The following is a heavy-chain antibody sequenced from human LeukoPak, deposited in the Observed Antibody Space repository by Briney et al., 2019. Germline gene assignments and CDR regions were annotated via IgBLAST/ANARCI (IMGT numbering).Heavy chain of an antibody. CDR1: GGSFSGYY. CDR3: ARAVPGSYYAYYFDY. J-gene: IGHJ4*02. CDR2: INHSGST. D-gene: IGHD1-26*01. Sequence: SSETLSLTCAVYGGSFSGYYWSWIRQPPGKGLEWIGEINHSGSTNYNPSLKSRVTISVDTSKNQFSLKLSSVTAADTAVYYCARAVPGSYYAYYFDYWGQGTLVTVSS. V-gene: IGHV4-34*01.